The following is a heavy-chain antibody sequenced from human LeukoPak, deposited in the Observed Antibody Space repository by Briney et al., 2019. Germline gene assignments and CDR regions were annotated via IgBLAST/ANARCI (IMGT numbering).Heavy chain of an antibody. V-gene: IGHV3-7*01. D-gene: IGHD5-18*01. CDR2: IKKDGSEK. Sequence: GGSLRLSCAASGFTFSSYWMSWVRQAPGKGLEWVANIKKDGSEKYYVDSVKGRFTISRDNAKASLYLQMNSLRAEDTAVYYCARDLSGVTGYTYGRGIDYWGQGTLVTVSS. J-gene: IGHJ4*02. CDR3: ARDLSGVTGYTYGRGIDY. CDR1: GFTFSSYW.